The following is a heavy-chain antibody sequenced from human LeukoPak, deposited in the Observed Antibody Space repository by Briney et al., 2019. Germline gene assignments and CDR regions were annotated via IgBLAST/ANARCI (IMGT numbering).Heavy chain of an antibody. D-gene: IGHD2-15*01. CDR3: ASVVAAGGGFAP. J-gene: IGHJ5*02. CDR2: INPSGGST. V-gene: IGHV1-46*01. CDR1: GYTFTSYY. Sequence: GASVKVSCKASGYTFTSYYMHWVRQAPGQGLEWMGIINPSGGSTSYAQKFQGRVTMTRDTSTSTVYMELSSLRSEDTAVYYCASVVAAGGGFAPGGKGPLVTFSP.